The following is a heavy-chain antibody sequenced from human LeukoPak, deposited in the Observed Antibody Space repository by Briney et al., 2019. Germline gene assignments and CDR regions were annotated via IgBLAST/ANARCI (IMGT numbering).Heavy chain of an antibody. D-gene: IGHD3-3*01. CDR3: ARVVGDFWSGYAKYYMDV. J-gene: IGHJ6*03. CDR2: ISAYNGNT. CDR1: GYTFTSYG. Sequence: ASVKVSCKASGYTFTSYGISWVRQAPGQGLEWMGWISAYNGNTNYAQKLQGRVTMTTDTSTSTAYMELRSLRSDDTAAYYCARVVGDFWSGYAKYYMDVWGKGTTVTVSS. V-gene: IGHV1-18*01.